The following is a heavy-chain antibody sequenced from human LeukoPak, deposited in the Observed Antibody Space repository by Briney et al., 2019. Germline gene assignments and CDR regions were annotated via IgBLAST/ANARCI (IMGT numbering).Heavy chain of an antibody. Sequence: ASVMDSCKVSGYTLPELSMHWLRQAPGKGLEWMGGFDPEDGETIYAQKFQGRVTMTEDTSTDTAYMELSSLRSEDTAVYYCATAGTTVTTWYPFDYWGQGTLVTVYS. V-gene: IGHV1-24*01. CDR3: ATAGTTVTTWYPFDY. CDR1: GYTLPELS. J-gene: IGHJ4*02. D-gene: IGHD4-17*01. CDR2: FDPEDGET.